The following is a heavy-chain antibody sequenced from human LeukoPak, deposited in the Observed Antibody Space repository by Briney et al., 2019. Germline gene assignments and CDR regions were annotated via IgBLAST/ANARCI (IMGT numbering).Heavy chain of an antibody. D-gene: IGHD2-15*01. CDR1: GYSISSGYH. CDR3: ARGPSVDWFDP. Sequence: SETLSLTCTVSGYSISSGYHWGWIRQSPGKGLEWIGSIYHSGSTYYNPSLRSRVTISVDTSKNQFSLKLSSVTAADTAMYYCARGPSVDWFDPWGQGTPVTVSS. V-gene: IGHV4-38-2*02. CDR2: IYHSGST. J-gene: IGHJ5*02.